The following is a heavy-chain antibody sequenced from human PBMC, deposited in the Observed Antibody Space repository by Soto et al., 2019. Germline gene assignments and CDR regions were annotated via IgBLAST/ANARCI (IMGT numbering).Heavy chain of an antibody. Sequence: QVQLVESGGGVVQPGRSLRLSCATSGFTFSSYLIHWVRQTPDKGLGWVAFISRDGSNEYYADSVKGRFTISRDNSKNTLYLEMNSLRAEDTAVYYCARDDEGGRDSDLGYWGQGTLVTVSS. D-gene: IGHD1-26*01. CDR1: GFTFSSYL. CDR2: ISRDGSNE. V-gene: IGHV3-30-3*01. CDR3: ARDDEGGRDSDLGY. J-gene: IGHJ4*02.